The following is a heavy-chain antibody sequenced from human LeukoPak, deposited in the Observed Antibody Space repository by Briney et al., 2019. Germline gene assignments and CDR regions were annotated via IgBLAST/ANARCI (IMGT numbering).Heavy chain of an antibody. J-gene: IGHJ4*02. CDR2: IKQDESEK. CDR1: GFTFGDYA. V-gene: IGHV3-7*01. Sequence: GGSLRLSCTASGFTFGDYAMSWFRQAPGKGLEWVANIKQDESEKFYVDSVKGRFTISRDNAKNSLYLQMNSLRAEDTAVHYCARDPSGSDFDYWGQGTLVTVSS. D-gene: IGHD5-12*01. CDR3: ARDPSGSDFDY.